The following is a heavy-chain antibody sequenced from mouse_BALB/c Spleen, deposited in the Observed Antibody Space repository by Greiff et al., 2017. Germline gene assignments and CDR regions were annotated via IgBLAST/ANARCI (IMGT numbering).Heavy chain of an antibody. CDR3: ARYYRYDEAWFAY. Sequence: VQLKESGGGLVQPGGSRKLSCAASGFTFSSFGMHWVRQAPEKGLEWVAYISSGSSTIYYADTVKGRFTISRDNPKNTLFLQMTSLRSEDTAMYYCARYYRYDEAWFAYWGQGTLVTVSA. CDR2: ISSGSSTI. J-gene: IGHJ3*01. V-gene: IGHV5-17*02. D-gene: IGHD2-14*01. CDR1: GFTFSSFG.